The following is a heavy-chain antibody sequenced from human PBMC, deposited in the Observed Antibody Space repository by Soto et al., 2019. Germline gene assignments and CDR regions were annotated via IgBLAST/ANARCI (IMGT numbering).Heavy chain of an antibody. Sequence: SETLSLTCTVSGGSVSSGDYYWSWIRQPPGKGLEWIGYIYYTGSTYYNPSLKSRVTISVDTSKNQFSLRLSSVTAADTAVYYCARDRNYYDSSGYVDAFDIWGQGTMVSVSS. CDR3: ARDRNYYDSSGYVDAFDI. V-gene: IGHV4-30-4*01. D-gene: IGHD3-22*01. CDR1: GGSVSSGDYY. CDR2: IYYTGST. J-gene: IGHJ3*02.